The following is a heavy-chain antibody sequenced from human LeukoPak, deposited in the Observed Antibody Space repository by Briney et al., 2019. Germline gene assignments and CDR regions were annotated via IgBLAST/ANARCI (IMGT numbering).Heavy chain of an antibody. Sequence: GASVKVSCKASGYTFTSYYMHWVRQAPGQGLEWMEIINPSGGSTSYAQKFQGRVTMTRDMSTSTVYMELSSLRSEDTAVYYCARAHERQLWSSGVDYWGQGTLVTVSS. CDR3: ARAHERQLWSSGVDY. CDR2: INPSGGST. V-gene: IGHV1-46*01. CDR1: GYTFTSYY. J-gene: IGHJ4*02. D-gene: IGHD5-18*01.